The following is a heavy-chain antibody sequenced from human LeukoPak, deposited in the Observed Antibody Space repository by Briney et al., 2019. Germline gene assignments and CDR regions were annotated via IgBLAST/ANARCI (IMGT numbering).Heavy chain of an antibody. J-gene: IGHJ6*03. Sequence: GGSLRLSCAASGFTFSTYAMSWVRQAPGKGLEWVSAFSGSGGNTYYADSVKGRFTISRDNSKNTLYLQMNSLRVEDTAVYYCAKGGAVSSKSITMVRGTRRYYYYMDVWGKGTTVAISS. D-gene: IGHD3-10*01. CDR2: FSGSGGNT. V-gene: IGHV3-23*01. CDR3: AKGGAVSSKSITMVRGTRRYYYYMDV. CDR1: GFTFSTYA.